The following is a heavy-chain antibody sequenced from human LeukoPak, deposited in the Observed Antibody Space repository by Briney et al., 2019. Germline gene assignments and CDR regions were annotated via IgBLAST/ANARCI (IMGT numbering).Heavy chain of an antibody. V-gene: IGHV1-2*02. D-gene: IGHD4-17*01. Sequence: ASVKVSCKDSGYTFTGYDMHSVRQAPGQGLEWMGWINPNSGGTNYAQKFQGRVTMTRDTSISTAYMELSRLRSDDTAVYYCAMWTTETSYYYGMDVWGQGTTVTVSS. CDR1: GYTFTGYD. CDR2: INPNSGGT. CDR3: AMWTTETSYYYGMDV. J-gene: IGHJ6*02.